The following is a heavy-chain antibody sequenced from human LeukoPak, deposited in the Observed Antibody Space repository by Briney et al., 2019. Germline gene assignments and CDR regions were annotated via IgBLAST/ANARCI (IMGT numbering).Heavy chain of an antibody. CDR3: AIDRGYVRGTYSCYCDF. CDR2: ISDFSGST. CDR1: GHTFVNYN. Sequence: ASVKVSCKASGHTFVNYNFMWVRQAPGQGLEWVGWISDFSGSTACAQKLQGRVSMTTDRSTKTAYMELTSLRSDDTAVYYCAIDRGYVRGTYSCYCDFWGQGTLVTVSS. J-gene: IGHJ4*02. V-gene: IGHV1-18*01. D-gene: IGHD5-12*01.